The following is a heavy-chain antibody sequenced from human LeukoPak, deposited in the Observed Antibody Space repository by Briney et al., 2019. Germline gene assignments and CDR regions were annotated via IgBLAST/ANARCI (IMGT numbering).Heavy chain of an antibody. CDR3: SRGAAAGITGWFDP. D-gene: IGHD6-13*01. CDR1: GFTFGDYT. Sequence: GGSLRLSCTISGFTFGDYTMSWFRQAPGTGLEWVGFIRTKAFGGTPEYAASVKGRFTISRDDSTSIAYLQMNSLKTEDTAVYYCSRGAAAGITGWFDPWGQGTLVTVSS. CDR2: IRTKAFGGTP. V-gene: IGHV3-49*03. J-gene: IGHJ5*02.